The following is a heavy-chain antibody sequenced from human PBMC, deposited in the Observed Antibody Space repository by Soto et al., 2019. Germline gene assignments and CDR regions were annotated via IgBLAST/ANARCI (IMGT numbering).Heavy chain of an antibody. Sequence: GGSLRLSCAASGFTFSSYAMSWVRQAPGKGLEWVSAISGSGSSTYYADSVKGRFTISRDNSKNTLYLQMNSLTAEDTAVYYCAKDKGGYTTAPFDYWGQGTLVTVSS. D-gene: IGHD5-12*01. CDR2: ISGSGSST. CDR3: AKDKGGYTTAPFDY. CDR1: GFTFSSYA. V-gene: IGHV3-23*01. J-gene: IGHJ4*02.